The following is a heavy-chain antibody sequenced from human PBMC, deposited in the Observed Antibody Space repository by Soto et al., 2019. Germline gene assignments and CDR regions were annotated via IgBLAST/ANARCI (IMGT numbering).Heavy chain of an antibody. D-gene: IGHD2-15*01. J-gene: IGHJ6*02. CDR2: IVVASGQT. CDR1: GSGFISSG. V-gene: IGHV1-58*02. Sequence: SVKVSCKASGSGFISSGIQWVRQAHGQRLEWIGWIVVASGQTNYAQNFRGRVAITRDTSTATAYIELTGLTSEDTAVYFCSADRPDIGVGWWVWGQGTTVTAP. CDR3: SADRPDIGVGWWV.